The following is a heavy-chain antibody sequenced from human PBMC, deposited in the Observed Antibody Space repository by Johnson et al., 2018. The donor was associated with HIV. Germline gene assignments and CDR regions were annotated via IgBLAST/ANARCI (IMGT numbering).Heavy chain of an antibody. CDR2: IYSGGST. Sequence: MLLVESGGGLVQPGGSLRLSCAASGFTFSSYGMHWVRQAPGKGLEWVSVIYSGGSTYYADSVKGRFTISRDNSKNTLYLQMNSLRAEDTAVYYCARVGSLAFYIWGQGTMVTVSS. J-gene: IGHJ3*02. D-gene: IGHD3-16*01. CDR3: ARVGSLAFYI. CDR1: GFTFSSYG. V-gene: IGHV3-NL1*01.